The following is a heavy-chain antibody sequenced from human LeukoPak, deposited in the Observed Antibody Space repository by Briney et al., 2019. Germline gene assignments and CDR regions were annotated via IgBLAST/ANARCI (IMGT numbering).Heavy chain of an antibody. Sequence: GGSLRLSCAASGFTFSDHYMDWFRQAPGKGLQWVGRSRNKANSYVAEYAAPVKGRFTISRDDSKNSVFLQMDSLKTEDTAVYYCARELAAGPSDHWGQGTLVTVSS. J-gene: IGHJ4*02. D-gene: IGHD6-13*01. V-gene: IGHV3-72*01. CDR1: GFTFSDHY. CDR3: ARELAAGPSDH. CDR2: SRNKANSYVA.